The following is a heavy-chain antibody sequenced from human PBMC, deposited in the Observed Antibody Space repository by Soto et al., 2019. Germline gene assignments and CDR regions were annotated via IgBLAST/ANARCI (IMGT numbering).Heavy chain of an antibody. CDR2: IYYSGST. V-gene: IGHV4-39*01. D-gene: IGHD6-13*01. CDR1: GGSISSSSYY. Sequence: SETLSLTCTVSGGSISSSSYYWGWIRQPPGKGLEWIGSIYYSGSTYYNPPPTSLVTKSVDTSKNPFSLKLRCVTAADTAVYYCARQSSSWYYHFDYWGQGTLVTVSS. CDR3: ARQSSSWYYHFDY. J-gene: IGHJ4*02.